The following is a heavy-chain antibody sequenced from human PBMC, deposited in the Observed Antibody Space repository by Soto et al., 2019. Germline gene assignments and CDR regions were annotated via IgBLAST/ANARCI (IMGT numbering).Heavy chain of an antibody. CDR2: IIPKFGTA. D-gene: IGHD2-21*01. V-gene: IGHV1-69*12. J-gene: IGHJ5*01. Sequence: QVQLEQSGGEVKKPGSSVKVSCRVSGGIFSDYAVSWVRQVPGQGLEWVGGIIPKFGTAKYARKFEDRVTLTADELTSTVYMEINNLRSEDTALYYCARDKLSSLVVETPHLFDSWGQGTLLTVSS. CDR1: GGIFSDYA. CDR3: ARDKLSSLVVETPHLFDS.